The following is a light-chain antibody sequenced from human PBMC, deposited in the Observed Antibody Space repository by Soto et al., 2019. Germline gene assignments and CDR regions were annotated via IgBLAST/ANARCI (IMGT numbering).Light chain of an antibody. Sequence: DIQRTQSPSTLSASVGDRVTITCRASQSISSWLAWYQQKPGKAPKLLIYKASSLESGVPSRFSGSGSGTEFTLTISSLQPDDFATYYCQQYNSYPWTVGQGTKVEIK. CDR1: QSISSW. CDR2: KAS. CDR3: QQYNSYPWT. V-gene: IGKV1-5*03. J-gene: IGKJ1*01.